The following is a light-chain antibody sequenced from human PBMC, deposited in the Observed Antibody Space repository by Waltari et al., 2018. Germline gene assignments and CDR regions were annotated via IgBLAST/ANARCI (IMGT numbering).Light chain of an antibody. CDR2: YAS. V-gene: IGKV6-21*02. CDR1: QSIGGS. Sequence: TWRASQSIGGSLHWYQQKPDQSPRLLVKYASQAISGVPSRFSGSGYGTDFTLTINSLETEDAATYYCHQSNILPRTFGRGTKLEIK. J-gene: IGKJ2*01. CDR3: HQSNILPRT.